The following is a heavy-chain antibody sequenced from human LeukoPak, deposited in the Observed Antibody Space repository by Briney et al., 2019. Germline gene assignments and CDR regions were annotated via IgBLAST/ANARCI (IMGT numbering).Heavy chain of an antibody. D-gene: IGHD2-2*01. CDR1: GFTFTNFA. Sequence: PGGSLRLSCVASGFTFTNFAMSWVRQAPGQGLEWVSTITPGGGNPDYADSVRGRFTLSRDNSKSTLSLHMSSLTVDDTAVYYCAKSPRVPASWVRPRFDYWGQGTLVIVSS. J-gene: IGHJ4*02. CDR3: AKSPRVPASWVRPRFDY. V-gene: IGHV3-23*01. CDR2: ITPGGGNP.